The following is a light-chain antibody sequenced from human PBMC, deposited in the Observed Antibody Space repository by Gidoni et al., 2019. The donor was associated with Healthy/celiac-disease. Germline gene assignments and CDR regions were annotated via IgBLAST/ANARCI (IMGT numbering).Light chain of an antibody. CDR3: QQYNNWPPYT. J-gene: IGKJ2*01. CDR1: QSVSSN. CDR2: CAS. Sequence: EIVMTQSPATLSVSPGERATLYCRASQSVSSNLAWYQQKPGQAPRLLIYCASTRATGIPARFSGSVSGTEFTLTISSLQSEDFAVYYCQQYNNWPPYTFGQGTKLEIK. V-gene: IGKV3-15*01.